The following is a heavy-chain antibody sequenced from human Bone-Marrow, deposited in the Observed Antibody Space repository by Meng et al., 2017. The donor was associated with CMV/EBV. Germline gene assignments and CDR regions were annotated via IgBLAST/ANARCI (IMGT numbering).Heavy chain of an antibody. CDR3: ARGGSSSGYYRY. Sequence: SCKSSGYIFNTYYLHWLRQAPGQGLEWMGIINPSGGSATYAQKFQGRVTMTRDTSTSTVYMELSSLRSEDTAVYYCARGGSSSGYYRYWGQGTLVTVSS. D-gene: IGHD3-22*01. J-gene: IGHJ4*02. CDR2: INPSGGSA. V-gene: IGHV1-46*02. CDR1: GYIFNTYY.